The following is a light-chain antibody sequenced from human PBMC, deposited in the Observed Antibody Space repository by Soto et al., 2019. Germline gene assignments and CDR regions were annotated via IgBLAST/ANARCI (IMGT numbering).Light chain of an antibody. CDR2: GAS. J-gene: IGKJ1*01. V-gene: IGKV3-15*01. CDR3: QQYNNWPWT. Sequence: DIVMTQAPATLSVSPGEGATLSCRASQSVSSKLAWYQQKPGQAPRLLIYGASTRATGIPARFSGSGSGTDFTLTISSLQSEDFAVYYCQQYNNWPWTFGQGTKVDIK. CDR1: QSVSSK.